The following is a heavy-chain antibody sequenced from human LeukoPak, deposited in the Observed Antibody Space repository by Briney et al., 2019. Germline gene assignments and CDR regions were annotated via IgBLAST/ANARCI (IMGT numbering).Heavy chain of an antibody. CDR1: GGSISSSSYY. CDR3: ARHDSAPQGTVTTFLFDY. D-gene: IGHD4-17*01. CDR2: IYYSGST. J-gene: IGHJ4*02. Sequence: PSETLSLTCTVSGGSISSSSYYWGWIRQPPGKGLEWIGCIYYSGSTYYNPSLKSRVTISVDTSKNQFSPKLSSVTAADTAVYYCARHDSAPQGTVTTFLFDYWGQGTLVTVSS. V-gene: IGHV4-39*01.